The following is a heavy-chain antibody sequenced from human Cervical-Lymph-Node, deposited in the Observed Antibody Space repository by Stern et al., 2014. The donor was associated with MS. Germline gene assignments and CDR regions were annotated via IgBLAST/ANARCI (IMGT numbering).Heavy chain of an antibody. CDR1: GFTFSSYG. Sequence: VQLVESGGGVVQPGRSLRLSCAASGFTFSSYGMHWVRQAPGKGLAWVAVISYDGSNQYYGASVKDRFTISRDNSKNTLYLQMNSLRAEDTAVYYCAKESGYQLLLRFAYWGQGTLVTVSS. CDR2: ISYDGSNQ. V-gene: IGHV3-30*18. CDR3: AKESGYQLLLRFAY. J-gene: IGHJ4*02. D-gene: IGHD2-2*01.